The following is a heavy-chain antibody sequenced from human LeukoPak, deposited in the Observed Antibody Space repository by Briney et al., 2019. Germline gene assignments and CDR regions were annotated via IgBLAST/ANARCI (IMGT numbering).Heavy chain of an antibody. V-gene: IGHV3-30*02. CDR2: IRYDRNDK. CDR1: GFTFSTYG. J-gene: IGHJ4*02. Sequence: GGSLRLSCAASGFTFSTYGMHWVRQAPGKGLEWVAFIRYDRNDKYYADSVKGRFTISRDNSKNTLYLQMNSLRAEDTAVYYCAKGWLGKFDYWGQGTLVTVSS. CDR3: AKGWLGKFDY. D-gene: IGHD5-24*01.